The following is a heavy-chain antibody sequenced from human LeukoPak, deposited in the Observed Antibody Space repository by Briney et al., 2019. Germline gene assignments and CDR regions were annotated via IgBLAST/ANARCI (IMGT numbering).Heavy chain of an antibody. CDR3: ARDPVEHPYWFFDL. CDR2: IYYSGST. V-gene: IGHV4-61*01. Sequence: SETLSLTCTVSGGSISSSSYYWSWIRQPPGKGLEWIGYIYYSGSTNYNPSLKSRVTISVDTSKNQFSLKLSSVTAADTAVYYCARDPVEHPYWFFDLWGRGTLVTVSS. D-gene: IGHD1/OR15-1a*01. J-gene: IGHJ2*01. CDR1: GGSISSSSYY.